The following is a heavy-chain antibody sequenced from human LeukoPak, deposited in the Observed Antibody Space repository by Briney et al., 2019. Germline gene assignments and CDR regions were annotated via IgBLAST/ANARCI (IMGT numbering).Heavy chain of an antibody. CDR2: ISSSGSTI. D-gene: IGHD3-16*02. Sequence: GGSPRLSCAASGFTFSDYYMSWIRQAPGKGLEWVSYISSSGSTIYYADSVKGRFTISRDNAKNSLYLQMNSLRAEDTAVYYCARARGYVWGSYRNDAFDIWGQGTMVTVSS. CDR3: ARARGYVWGSYRNDAFDI. V-gene: IGHV3-11*04. J-gene: IGHJ3*02. CDR1: GFTFSDYY.